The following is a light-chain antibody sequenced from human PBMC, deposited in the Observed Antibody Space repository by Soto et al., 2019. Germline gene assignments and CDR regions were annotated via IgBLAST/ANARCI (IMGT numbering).Light chain of an antibody. Sequence: IVLVQPARTLSMSPGARPTLYCRDRQSGTNSYVAWYLQKPGQAPRRLIYGASSRATGVPDRFSGSGSGTDFTLTISRLEPEDFAVYYCQQYDSSPRTFGQGTKVDI. CDR3: QQYDSSPRT. CDR2: GAS. J-gene: IGKJ1*01. CDR1: QSGTNSY. V-gene: IGKV3-20*01.